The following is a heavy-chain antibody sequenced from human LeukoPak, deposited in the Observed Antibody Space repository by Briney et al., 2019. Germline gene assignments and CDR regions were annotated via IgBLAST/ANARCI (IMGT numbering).Heavy chain of an antibody. CDR1: GFTFSNAW. CDR2: IKSKTDGGTT. D-gene: IGHD3-9*01. V-gene: IGHV3-15*01. J-gene: IGHJ4*02. Sequence: GGSLRLSCAAAGFTFSNAWMSWVRQAPGKGLAWVGRIKSKTDGGTTDYAAPVKGRFTISRDDSKNTLYLQMNSLKTEDTAVYYCNGDLISWDYWGQGTLVTVSS. CDR3: NGDLISWDY.